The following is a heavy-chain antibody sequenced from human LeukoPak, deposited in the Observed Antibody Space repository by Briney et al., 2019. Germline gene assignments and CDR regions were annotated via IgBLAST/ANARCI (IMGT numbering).Heavy chain of an antibody. D-gene: IGHD3-10*01. CDR3: ARGTVTMVDY. V-gene: IGHV3-66*01. Sequence: GGSLRLPCAASGFTVSSNYMSWVRQAPGRGLEWVSVIYSGGSTYYADSVKGRFTISRDNSKNTLFLQMNSLRAGDTAVYYCARGTVTMVDYWGQGTLVTVSS. CDR2: IYSGGST. J-gene: IGHJ4*02. CDR1: GFTVSSNY.